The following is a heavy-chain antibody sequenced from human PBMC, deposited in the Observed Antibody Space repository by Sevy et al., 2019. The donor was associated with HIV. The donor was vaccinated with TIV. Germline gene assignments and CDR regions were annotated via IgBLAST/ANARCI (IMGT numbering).Heavy chain of an antibody. D-gene: IGHD2-2*01. Sequence: GGSLRLSCAASGFTLSPYSMEWVRQAPGKGLEWVSHISSSSNIIYYADSVKGRFTVSRDNAKNWQYLRMDSLRDEDTAVYYCARDAMRVGNSNYYYGMDVWGQGTMVTVSS. V-gene: IGHV3-48*02. J-gene: IGHJ6*02. CDR1: GFTLSPYS. CDR3: ARDAMRVGNSNYYYGMDV. CDR2: ISSSSNII.